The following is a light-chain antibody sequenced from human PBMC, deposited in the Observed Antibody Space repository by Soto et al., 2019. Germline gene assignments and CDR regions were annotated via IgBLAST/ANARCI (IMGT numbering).Light chain of an antibody. Sequence: DIQMTQSPSTLSASVGDRVTITCRPSRGFSAGLAWYQQKPGKAPKLLFYKAFILESGVPSRFSGSGSGTEFTLTISSLQPDDFATYYCQQYNSYSSWAFGQGTKVEIK. V-gene: IGKV1-5*03. CDR1: RGFSAG. CDR3: QQYNSYSSWA. J-gene: IGKJ1*01. CDR2: KAF.